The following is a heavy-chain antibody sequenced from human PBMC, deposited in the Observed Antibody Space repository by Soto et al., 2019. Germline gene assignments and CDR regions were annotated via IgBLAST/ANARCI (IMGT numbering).Heavy chain of an antibody. V-gene: IGHV3-48*01. CDR3: ARDSGYSYGPLDY. J-gene: IGHJ4*02. CDR2: ISSSSSTI. D-gene: IGHD5-18*01. Sequence: EVQLVESGGGLVQPGGSLRLSCAASGFTFSSYSMNWVRQAPGKGLEWVSYISSSSSTIYYADSVKGRFTISRDKAKNSLYLQMNSLRAEDTAVYYCARDSGYSYGPLDYWGQGTLVTVSS. CDR1: GFTFSSYS.